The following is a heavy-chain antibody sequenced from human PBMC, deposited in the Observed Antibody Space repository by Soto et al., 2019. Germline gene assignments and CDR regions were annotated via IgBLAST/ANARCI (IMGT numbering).Heavy chain of an antibody. D-gene: IGHD3-16*01. CDR3: AKDRVPYYDSVWEGDPPYYFEY. CDR1: GFTFSSYA. V-gene: IGHV3-23*01. Sequence: GGSLRLSCAVSGFTFSSYAMTLVRQSPGKGLEWVSMISASGDNTYYADSVKGRFTISRDNSKNTLFLQVTSLRADDTAVYYCAKDRVPYYDSVWEGDPPYYFEYWGEGTLVTVSS. J-gene: IGHJ4*02. CDR2: ISASGDNT.